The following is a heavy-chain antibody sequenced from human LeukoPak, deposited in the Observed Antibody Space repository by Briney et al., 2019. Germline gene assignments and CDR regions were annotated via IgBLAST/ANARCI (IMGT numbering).Heavy chain of an antibody. Sequence: GASVKVSCKASGYTFTSHHIHWVRQAPGQGHEWMGIINPSGGSTNYAQKFQGRVTITADESTSTAYMELSSLRSEDTAVYYCARDKRGSGAVAGRAFDYWGQGTLVTVSS. V-gene: IGHV1-46*01. CDR2: INPSGGST. J-gene: IGHJ4*02. CDR3: ARDKRGSGAVAGRAFDY. D-gene: IGHD6-19*01. CDR1: GYTFTSHH.